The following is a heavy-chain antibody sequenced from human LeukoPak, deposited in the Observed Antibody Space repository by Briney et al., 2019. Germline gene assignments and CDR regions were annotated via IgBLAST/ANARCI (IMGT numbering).Heavy chain of an antibody. CDR1: GFTFSNYA. CDR2: ISNSGGSA. J-gene: IGHJ4*02. V-gene: IGHV3-23*01. CDR3: AEGLRLGELSSGFDY. Sequence: PGGSLRLSCGASGFTFSNYAMSWVRQAPGKGLEWVSGISNSGGSAYYADSVKGRFTISRDNSRNTLYLQMNSLRAEDTALYYCAEGLRLGELSSGFDYWGQGTLVTVSS. D-gene: IGHD3-16*02.